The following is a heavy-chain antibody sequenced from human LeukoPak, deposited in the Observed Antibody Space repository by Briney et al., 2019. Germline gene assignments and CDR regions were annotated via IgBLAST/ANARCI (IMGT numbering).Heavy chain of an antibody. Sequence: GGSLRLSCPASGFTVSSNYMSWVRQAPGKGLQWVSLIYSGGSTYYADSVKGRFTISRDNSKNTLNLQMNSLRTEDTAVFYCAKPRDIDSWAFDVWGQGTMVTASS. CDR3: AKPRDIDSWAFDV. J-gene: IGHJ3*01. CDR1: GFTVSSNY. D-gene: IGHD2-15*01. CDR2: IYSGGST. V-gene: IGHV3-53*05.